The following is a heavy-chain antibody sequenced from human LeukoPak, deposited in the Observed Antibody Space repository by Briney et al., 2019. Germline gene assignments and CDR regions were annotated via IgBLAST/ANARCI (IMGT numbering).Heavy chain of an antibody. CDR2: INHSGST. D-gene: IGHD3-10*01. V-gene: IGHV4-34*01. CDR1: GGSISSYY. Sequence: SETLSLTCTVSGGSISSYYWSWIRQPPGKGLEWIGEINHSGSTNYDPSLKSRVTISVDTSKNQFSLKLSSVTAADTAVYYCARAPYYYGSGSYYKGGKYNWFDPWGQGTLVTVSS. J-gene: IGHJ5*02. CDR3: ARAPYYYGSGSYYKGGKYNWFDP.